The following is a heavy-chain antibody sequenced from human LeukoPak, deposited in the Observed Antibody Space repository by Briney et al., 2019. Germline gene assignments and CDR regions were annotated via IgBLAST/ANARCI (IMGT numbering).Heavy chain of an antibody. Sequence: PSETLSLTCTVSGGSIRSGSYYWSWIRQPAGKGLEWIGRIYISGSTNYNPSLKSRVTISVDTSKNQFSLKLSSVTAADTAVYYCAWEMGYCTNGVCPFDYWGQGTLVTVSS. CDR1: GGSIRSGSYY. V-gene: IGHV4-61*02. D-gene: IGHD2-8*01. J-gene: IGHJ4*02. CDR3: AWEMGYCTNGVCPFDY. CDR2: IYISGST.